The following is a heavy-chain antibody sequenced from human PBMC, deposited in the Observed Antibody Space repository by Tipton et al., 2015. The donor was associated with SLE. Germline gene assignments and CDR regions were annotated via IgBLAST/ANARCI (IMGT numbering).Heavy chain of an antibody. CDR2: INYSGST. CDR3: ATSLDYSDSSGPVA. V-gene: IGHV4-34*01. D-gene: IGHD3-22*01. CDR1: GVSTSSFY. J-gene: IGHJ3*01. Sequence: TLSLTCTVSGVSTSSFYWSWIRLSPGKGLAWIGEINYSGSTKYNPSLKSRVTISVAASRSQISLRMNLMTAADTAVYYCATSLDYSDSSGPVAWGQGTMFTVSS.